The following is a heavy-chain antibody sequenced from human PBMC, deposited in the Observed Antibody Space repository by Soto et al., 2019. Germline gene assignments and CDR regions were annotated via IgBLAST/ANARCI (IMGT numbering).Heavy chain of an antibody. CDR2: IYYSGST. J-gene: IGHJ5*02. CDR3: ARSVFP. Sequence: SETLSLTCTISGGYINSGGHYWSSIRQHQGKGLEWIGYIYYSGSTYYNPSLKSRVTISVDTSKNQFSLKLTSVTAADTAVYYCARSVFPWGQGTLVTVS. CDR1: GGYINSGGHY. V-gene: IGHV4-31*03.